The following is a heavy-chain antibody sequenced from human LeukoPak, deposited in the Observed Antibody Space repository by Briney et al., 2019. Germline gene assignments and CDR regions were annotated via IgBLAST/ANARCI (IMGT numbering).Heavy chain of an antibody. V-gene: IGHV4-59*01. CDR2: IYYSGST. CDR1: GGSISSYY. J-gene: IGHJ6*03. Sequence: PSETLSLTCTVSGGSISSYYWSWIRQPPGKGLEWIGYIYYSGSTNYNPSLKSRVTISVDMSKNQFSLKLSSVTAADTAVYYCARGLGCSGGSCYYYYYMDVWGKGTTVTVSS. D-gene: IGHD2-15*01. CDR3: ARGLGCSGGSCYYYYYMDV.